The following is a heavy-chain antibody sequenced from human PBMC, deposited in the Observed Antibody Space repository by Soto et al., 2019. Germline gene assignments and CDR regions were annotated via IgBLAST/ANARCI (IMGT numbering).Heavy chain of an antibody. V-gene: IGHV1-18*01. J-gene: IGHJ6*02. CDR1: GGTFSSYA. CDR3: ARKWEYCGGDCYSSPGMDV. Sequence: ASVKVSCKASGGTFSSYAISWVRQAPGQGLEWMGWISAYNGNTNYAQKLQGRVTMTTDTSTSTAYMELRSLRSDDTAVYYCARKWEYCGGDCYSSPGMDVWGQGTTVTVSS. D-gene: IGHD2-21*02. CDR2: ISAYNGNT.